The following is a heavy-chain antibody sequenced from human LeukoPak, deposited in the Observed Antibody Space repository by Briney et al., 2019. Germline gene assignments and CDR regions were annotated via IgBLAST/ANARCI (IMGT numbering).Heavy chain of an antibody. Sequence: SQTLSLTCAISGDSVSSNSAAWHWIRQSPSRGLEWLGRTYYRYKWYNDYAVSVKSRITINPDTSKNQFSLQLNSVTPEDTAVYYCARDPDGPVVHAFDIWGQGTMVTVSS. J-gene: IGHJ3*02. CDR3: ARDPDGPVVHAFDI. CDR2: TYYRYKWYN. CDR1: GDSVSSNSAA. V-gene: IGHV6-1*01.